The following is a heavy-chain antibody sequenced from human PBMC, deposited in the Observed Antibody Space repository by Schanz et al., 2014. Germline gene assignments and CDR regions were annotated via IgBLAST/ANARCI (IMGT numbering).Heavy chain of an antibody. CDR2: IIPILGIA. J-gene: IGHJ4*02. D-gene: IGHD5-12*01. CDR1: GGTFSTYP. CDR3: ARDFSAYVGNYFDY. Sequence: QVQLVQSGAEVKKPGSSMKVSCKASGGTFSTYPINWLRQAPGQGLEWMGRIIPILGIANYAQKFQGRVTITADRSTSTVYMELSSLRSEDTAVYYCARDFSAYVGNYFDYWGQGTLVTVSS. V-gene: IGHV1-69*04.